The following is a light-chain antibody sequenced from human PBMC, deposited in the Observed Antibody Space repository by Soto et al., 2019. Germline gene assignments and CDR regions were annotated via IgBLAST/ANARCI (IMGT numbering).Light chain of an antibody. CDR2: GNS. CDR1: SSNIGAGYD. J-gene: IGLJ2*01. Sequence: QSVLTQPPSVSGAPGQRVTISCTGSSSNIGAGYDVHWYQHLPGTAPKLLIYGNSNRPSGVPDRFSGSKSGTSASLAITGLQAEDEADYYCQSYDSSLSVVVFGGGTQLTVL. CDR3: QSYDSSLSVVV. V-gene: IGLV1-40*01.